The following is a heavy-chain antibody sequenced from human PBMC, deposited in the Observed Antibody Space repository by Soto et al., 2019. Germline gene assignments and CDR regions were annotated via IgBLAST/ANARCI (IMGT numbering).Heavy chain of an antibody. CDR3: AARKYGSGTQDDYYGMDV. Sequence: GASVKVSCKASGFTFTSSAVQWVRQARGQRLEWIGWIVVGSGNTNYAQKFQERVTITRDMSTSTAYMELSSLRSEDTAVYYCAARKYGSGTQDDYYGMDVWGQGTTVTVSS. CDR2: IVVGSGNT. CDR1: GFTFTSSA. V-gene: IGHV1-58*01. J-gene: IGHJ6*02. D-gene: IGHD3-10*01.